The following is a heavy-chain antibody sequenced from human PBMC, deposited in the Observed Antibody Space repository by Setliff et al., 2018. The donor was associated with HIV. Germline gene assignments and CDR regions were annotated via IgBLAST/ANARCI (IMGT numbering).Heavy chain of an antibody. V-gene: IGHV5-51*01. CDR2: IYPGDSDT. CDR1: GYSFTSYW. CDR3: VKSEIAVSGKLYFEY. J-gene: IGHJ4*02. Sequence: PGESLKISCKGSGYSFTSYWIGWVRQMPGKGLEWMGIIYPGDSDTRYSPSFQGQVTISADKSISTAYLQWNSLKASDSGMYFCVKSEIAVSGKLYFEYWGQGTLVTVSS. D-gene: IGHD6-19*01.